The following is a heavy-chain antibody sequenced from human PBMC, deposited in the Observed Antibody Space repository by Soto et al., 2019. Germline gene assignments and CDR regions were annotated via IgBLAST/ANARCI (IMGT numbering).Heavy chain of an antibody. CDR3: AKEPPAIEWYFEY. Sequence: PGLSLRRSCEGSVFTFSSYAMTWVLQNPGKGLEWVSAISGSGGSTYYADSVKGRFTISRDNSKNTLYLQMNSLRAEDTAVYYCAKEPPAIEWYFEYWGQGTLVTVSS. J-gene: IGHJ4*02. V-gene: IGHV3-23*01. CDR1: VFTFSSYA. CDR2: ISGSGGST. D-gene: IGHD2-2*02.